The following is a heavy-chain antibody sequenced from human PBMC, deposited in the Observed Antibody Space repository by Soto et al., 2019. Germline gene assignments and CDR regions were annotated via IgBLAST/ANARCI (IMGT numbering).Heavy chain of an antibody. Sequence: GGSLRLSCAASGFTFDDYAMHWVRQAPGKGLEWVSGISWNSGSIGYADSVKGRFTISRDNAKNSLYLQMNSLRAEDTALYYCAKSSSSSSWYSIRFDPWGQGTLVTVS. D-gene: IGHD6-13*01. V-gene: IGHV3-9*01. CDR2: ISWNSGSI. CDR1: GFTFDDYA. J-gene: IGHJ5*02. CDR3: AKSSSSSSWYSIRFDP.